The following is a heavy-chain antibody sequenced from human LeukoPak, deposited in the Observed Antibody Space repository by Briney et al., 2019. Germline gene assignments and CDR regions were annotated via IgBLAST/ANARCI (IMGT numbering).Heavy chain of an antibody. V-gene: IGHV3-48*01. CDR1: GFTFSSYS. Sequence: GGSLRLSCAASGFTFSSYSMNWVRQASGKGLEWVSYISSSSSTIYYADSVKGRFTISRDNAKNSLYLQMNSLRAEDTAVYYCARLDYVDAFDIWGQGTMVTVSS. CDR2: ISSSSSTI. D-gene: IGHD4-17*01. CDR3: ARLDYVDAFDI. J-gene: IGHJ3*02.